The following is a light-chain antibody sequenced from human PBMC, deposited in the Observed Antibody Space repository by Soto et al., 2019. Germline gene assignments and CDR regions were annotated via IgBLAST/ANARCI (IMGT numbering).Light chain of an antibody. J-gene: IGKJ5*01. CDR3: QQYNDYQYT. CDR2: KAT. Sequence: DIEMTQSPSTLSASVGDRVTITCRASQSITTWLAWYQQKPGKAPKLLIYKATHVQTGVPSRFRGSGSGTEFSLTISSLQPEDFAIYYCQQYNDYQYTFGQGTRLEI. CDR1: QSITTW. V-gene: IGKV1-5*03.